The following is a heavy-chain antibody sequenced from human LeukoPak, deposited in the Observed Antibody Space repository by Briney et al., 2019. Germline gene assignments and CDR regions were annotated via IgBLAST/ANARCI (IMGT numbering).Heavy chain of an antibody. V-gene: IGHV4-34*01. CDR2: INHSGST. D-gene: IGHD2-15*01. Sequence: PSETLSLTCAVYGGSFSGYYWSWIRQPPGKGLEWIGEINHSGSTNYNPSLKSRVTISVDTSKNQFSLKLSSVTAADTAVYYCVRGSRPRYCSGGSCSSSFDYWGQGTLVTVSS. J-gene: IGHJ4*02. CDR1: GGSFSGYY. CDR3: VRGSRPRYCSGGSCSSSFDY.